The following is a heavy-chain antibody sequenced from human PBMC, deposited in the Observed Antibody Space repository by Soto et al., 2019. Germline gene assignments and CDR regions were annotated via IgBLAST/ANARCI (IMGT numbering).Heavy chain of an antibody. Sequence: QVQLVESGGGVVQPGRSLRLSCATSEFSFCIYGMHWVRQAPGKGLEWVAVISYGGSEKYYADSVKGRFTISRDNSKSTLHLQMDSLRVEDTAIYYCAKDFHWGDGGDLWGQGTLVTVSS. CDR3: AKDFHWGDGGDL. CDR2: ISYGGSEK. J-gene: IGHJ5*02. V-gene: IGHV3-30*18. D-gene: IGHD3-9*01. CDR1: EFSFCIYG.